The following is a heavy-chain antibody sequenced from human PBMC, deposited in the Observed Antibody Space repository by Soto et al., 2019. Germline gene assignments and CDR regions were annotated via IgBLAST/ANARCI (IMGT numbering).Heavy chain of an antibody. CDR2: IYHSGST. V-gene: IGHV4-30-2*01. J-gene: IGHJ4*02. CDR1: GGSISSGGYS. CDR3: ASMSTVTYEADY. Sequence: PSETLSLTCAVSGGSISSGGYSWSWIRQPPGKGLEWIGYIYHSGSTYYNPSLKSRVTISVDRSKNQFSLKLSSVTAADTALYYCASMSTVTYEADYWGQGTLATVSS. D-gene: IGHD4-17*01.